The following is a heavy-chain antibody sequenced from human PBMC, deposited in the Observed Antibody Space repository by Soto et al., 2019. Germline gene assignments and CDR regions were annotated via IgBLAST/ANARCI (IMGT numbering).Heavy chain of an antibody. CDR1: GGSISSSSYY. CDR2: IYYSGST. D-gene: IGHD6-19*01. Sequence: PSETLSLTCTVSGGSISSSSYYWGWIRQPPGKGLEWIGSIYYSGSTYYNPSLKSRVTISVDTSKNQFSLKLSSVTAADTAVYYCARHGMAVAGDQAVDYWGQGTLVTVSS. V-gene: IGHV4-39*01. J-gene: IGHJ4*02. CDR3: ARHGMAVAGDQAVDY.